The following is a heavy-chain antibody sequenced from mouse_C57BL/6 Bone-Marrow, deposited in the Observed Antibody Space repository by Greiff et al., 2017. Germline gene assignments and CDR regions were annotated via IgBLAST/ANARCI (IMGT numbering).Heavy chain of an antibody. V-gene: IGHV2-5*01. J-gene: IGHJ1*03. CDR1: GFSLTSYG. CDR2: IWSGGST. CDR3: AKNRRNLDWYFDV. Sequence: QVQLQQSGPGLVQPSQSLSITCTVSGFSLTSYGVHWVRQSPGKGLEWLGVIWSGGSTDYNAAFMSRLSITKDNSKSQVFIKMNSLQADDSAIYYCAKNRRNLDWYFDVWGTGTTVTVSS.